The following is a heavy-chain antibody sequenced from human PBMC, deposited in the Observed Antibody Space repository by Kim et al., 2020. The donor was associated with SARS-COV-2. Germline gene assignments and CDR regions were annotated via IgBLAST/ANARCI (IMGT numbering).Heavy chain of an antibody. Sequence: GGSLRLSCAASGFTFSNAWMSWVRQAPGKGLEWVGRIKSKTDGGTTDYAAPVKGRFTLSRDDSKNTLYLQMNSLKTEDTAMYFCTTSLWFGDLLSAYWGQGTLVTVSS. CDR1: GFTFSNAW. CDR3: TTSLWFGDLLSAY. D-gene: IGHD3-10*01. V-gene: IGHV3-15*01. J-gene: IGHJ4*02. CDR2: IKSKTDGGTT.